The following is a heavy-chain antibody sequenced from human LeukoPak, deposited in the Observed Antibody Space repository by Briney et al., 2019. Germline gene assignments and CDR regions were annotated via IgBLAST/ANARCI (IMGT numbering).Heavy chain of an antibody. J-gene: IGHJ5*02. D-gene: IGHD3-16*01. CDR3: ARGVGLYNWFDP. Sequence: SETLSLTCTVSGGSIISGDYYWSWIRQHPGKGLEWIGYTHYSGSTYHNPSLKSRVTISVDTSKNRFSLKLSSVTAADTAVYYCARGVGLYNWFDPWGQGTLVTVSS. CDR2: THYSGST. V-gene: IGHV4-31*03. CDR1: GGSIISGDYY.